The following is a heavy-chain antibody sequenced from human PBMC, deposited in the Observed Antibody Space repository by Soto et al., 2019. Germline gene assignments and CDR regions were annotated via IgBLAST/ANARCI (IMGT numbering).Heavy chain of an antibody. CDR2: IYSGGFT. D-gene: IGHD5-12*01. J-gene: IGHJ4*02. Sequence: EVQLVESGGGLVQPGGSLRLSCAASGFTVSTNYMSWVRQAPGKGLEWVSVIYSGGFTYYADSVKGRFTISRDNSKNTLYPQMHSPRAEDTAVYYCARDRLRGYDSFDYGGQGSLVTVSS. V-gene: IGHV3-53*01. CDR3: ARDRLRGYDSFDY. CDR1: GFTVSTNY.